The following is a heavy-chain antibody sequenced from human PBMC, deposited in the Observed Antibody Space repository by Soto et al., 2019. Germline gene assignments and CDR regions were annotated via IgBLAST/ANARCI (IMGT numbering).Heavy chain of an antibody. J-gene: IGHJ4*02. CDR3: ARSYYNSYVYGY. V-gene: IGHV4-34*01. Sequence: PLEPRSLTWTVSGGYFIVYDWSWIRQPPGKGLEWIGEINHSGSTNYNPSLKSRVTISVDTSKNQFSLKLSSVTAADTAVYFCARSYYNSYVYGYWGQGPLVTVSS. D-gene: IGHD4-4*01. CDR2: INHSGST. CDR1: GGYFIVYD.